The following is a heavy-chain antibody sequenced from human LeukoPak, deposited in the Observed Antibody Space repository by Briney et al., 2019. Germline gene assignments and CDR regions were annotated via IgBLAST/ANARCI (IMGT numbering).Heavy chain of an antibody. Sequence: AGGSLRLSCAASGFTFSSYEMNWVRQAPGKGLEWVSYISSSGSTRYYADSVKGRFTISRDNAKNSLYLQMNSLRAEDTAVYYCARDSGAGSIVSWFDPWGQGTLVTVSS. CDR2: ISSSGSTR. CDR1: GFTFSSYE. CDR3: ARDSGAGSIVSWFDP. V-gene: IGHV3-48*03. J-gene: IGHJ5*02. D-gene: IGHD2/OR15-2a*01.